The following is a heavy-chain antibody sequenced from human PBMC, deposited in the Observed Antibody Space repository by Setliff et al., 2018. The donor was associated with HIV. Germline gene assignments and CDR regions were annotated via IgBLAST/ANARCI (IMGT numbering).Heavy chain of an antibody. Sequence: PGGSLRLSCAASGFTFSRYEMNWVRQAPGKGLEWVSYISSSGGTVYYADSVKGRFTISRDNSKNTLYLQMNSLRAEDTAVYYCARAFGYYDFWSGYSGDEFDIWGQGTTVTVSS. J-gene: IGHJ3*02. CDR2: ISSSGGTV. CDR1: GFTFSRYE. CDR3: ARAFGYYDFWSGYSGDEFDI. D-gene: IGHD3-3*01. V-gene: IGHV3-48*03.